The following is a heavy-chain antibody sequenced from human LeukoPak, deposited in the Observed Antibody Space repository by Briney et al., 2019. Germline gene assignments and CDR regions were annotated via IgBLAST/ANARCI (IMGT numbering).Heavy chain of an antibody. CDR1: GGSISSSSYY. D-gene: IGHD5-12*01. CDR3: ARGLDSGYDLSRHDY. J-gene: IGHJ4*02. V-gene: IGHV4-39*07. CDR2: IYYSGST. Sequence: SETLSLTCTVSGGSISSSSYYWGWIRQPPGKGLEWIGSIYYSGSTYYNPFLKSRVTISVDTSKNQFSLKLSSVTAADTAVYYCARGLDSGYDLSRHDYWGQGTLVTVSS.